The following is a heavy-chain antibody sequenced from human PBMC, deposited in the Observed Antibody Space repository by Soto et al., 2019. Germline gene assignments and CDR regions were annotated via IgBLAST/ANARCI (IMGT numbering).Heavy chain of an antibody. J-gene: IGHJ6*02. D-gene: IGHD6-6*01. CDR3: ARVSYSSYPRXYYYGMDV. CDR2: IYYSGST. CDR1: GGSISSGGYY. Sequence: PSETLSLTCTVSGGSISSGGYYWSWIRQHPGKGLEWIGYIYYSGSTYYNPSLKSRVTISVDTSKNQFSLKLSSVTAADTAVYYCARVSYSSYPRXYYYGMDVWGQGTTVTVSS. V-gene: IGHV4-31*03.